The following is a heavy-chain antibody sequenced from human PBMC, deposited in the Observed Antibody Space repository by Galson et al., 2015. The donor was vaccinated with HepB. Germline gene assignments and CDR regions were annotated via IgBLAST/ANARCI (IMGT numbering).Heavy chain of an antibody. CDR3: ARRGDLQYFHMDV. CDR1: GFLVSKNY. V-gene: IGHV3-53*01. Sequence: SLRLSCAASGFLVSKNYMAWVRQAPGKGLEWVSVLYSGGDAIYEGSVKGRFTISSNNSKNTVYLQINNLRAEDTAVYYCARRGDLQYFHMDVWGKGTTVTVSS. CDR2: LYSGGDA. J-gene: IGHJ6*03. D-gene: IGHD3-16*01.